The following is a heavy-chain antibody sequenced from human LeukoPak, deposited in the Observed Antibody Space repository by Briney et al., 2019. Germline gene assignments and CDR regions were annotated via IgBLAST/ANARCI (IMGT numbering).Heavy chain of an antibody. V-gene: IGHV4-34*01. Sequence: SETLSLTCAVYGGSLSGYYWSWIRQPPGKGLEWIGEINHSGSTNYNPSLKSRVTISVDTSKNQFSLKLSSVTAADAAVYYCARGVLDDSSGTEYFQHWGQGTLVTVSS. D-gene: IGHD3-22*01. J-gene: IGHJ1*01. CDR3: ARGVLDDSSGTEYFQH. CDR1: GGSLSGYY. CDR2: INHSGST.